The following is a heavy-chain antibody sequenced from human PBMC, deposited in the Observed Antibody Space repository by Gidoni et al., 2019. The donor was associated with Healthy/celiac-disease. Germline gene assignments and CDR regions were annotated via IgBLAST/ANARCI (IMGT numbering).Heavy chain of an antibody. D-gene: IGHD2-8*01. V-gene: IGHV4-34*01. CDR2: INHSGST. CDR1: GGSCSGYY. J-gene: IGHJ4*02. Sequence: QVQLQQWGAGLLKPSETLSLTCAVYGGSCSGYYWSWHRQPPGKGLEWIGEINHSGSTNYNPSLKSRFTISVDTSKNQFSLKLSSVTAADTAVYYCARGLFYYRPSTPFDYWGQGTLVTVSS. CDR3: ARGLFYYRPSTPFDY.